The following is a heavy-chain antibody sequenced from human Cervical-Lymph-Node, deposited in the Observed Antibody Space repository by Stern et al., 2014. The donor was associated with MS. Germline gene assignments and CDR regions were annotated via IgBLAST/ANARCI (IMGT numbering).Heavy chain of an antibody. CDR2: IHTVGTT. D-gene: IGHD6-6*01. CDR1: GFPFGASY. Sequence: EVQLVESGGGLAQPGGSLRLSCEASGFPFGASYMNWVRQAPGQGLEWVTRIHTVGTTHYADSVKGRFTISRANAKNALYLQMDRLTVEDTAVYYCAREIAGRRFEDWGRGTLVAVSP. J-gene: IGHJ4*02. V-gene: IGHV3-66*01. CDR3: AREIAGRRFED.